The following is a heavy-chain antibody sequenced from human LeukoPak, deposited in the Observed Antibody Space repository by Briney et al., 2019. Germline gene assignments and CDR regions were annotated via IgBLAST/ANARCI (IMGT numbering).Heavy chain of an antibody. J-gene: IGHJ4*02. Sequence: SETLSLTCAVYGGSFSGYYWSWIRQPPGKGLEWIGEINHSGSTNYNPSLKSRVTISVDTSKNQFSLKLSSVTAADTAVYYCARGSSRYCSGGSCSYFDYWGRGTLVTVSS. D-gene: IGHD2-15*01. CDR3: ARGSSRYCSGGSCSYFDY. CDR2: INHSGST. CDR1: GGSFSGYY. V-gene: IGHV4-34*01.